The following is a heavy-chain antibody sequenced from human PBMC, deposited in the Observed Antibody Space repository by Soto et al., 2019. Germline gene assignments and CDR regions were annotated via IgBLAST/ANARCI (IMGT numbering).Heavy chain of an antibody. CDR2: IKSKTDGGTT. CDR1: GFTFTNAW. V-gene: IGHV3-15*07. D-gene: IGHD4-17*01. Sequence: GGSLRLSCAASGFTFTNAWINWVRQAPGKGLEWVGRIKSKTDGGTTDYXXXXXGXXXXSRDXSNNMVYLQMNSLKIEDTAVXXCAXTARTTVTPYYFDYWGQGTLVTVSS. CDR3: AXTARTTVTPYYFDY. J-gene: IGHJ4*02.